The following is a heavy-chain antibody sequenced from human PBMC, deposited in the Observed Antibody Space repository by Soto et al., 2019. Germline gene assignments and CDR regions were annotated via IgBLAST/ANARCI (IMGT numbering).Heavy chain of an antibody. J-gene: IGHJ5*02. CDR1: GVAFDDYV. CDR2: ITWNGGTI. Sequence: GGSLRLSFAASGVAFDDYVMHWVRQPPGRGLKWVSGITWNGGTIRYVDSVKGRLTISRDNAENSLYLQMNSLRPEDTAVYYCAKGGSAALIAPSGRDNWFDPWGQGTQVTVSS. CDR3: AKGGSAALIAPSGRDNWFDP. D-gene: IGHD6-13*01. V-gene: IGHV3-9*01.